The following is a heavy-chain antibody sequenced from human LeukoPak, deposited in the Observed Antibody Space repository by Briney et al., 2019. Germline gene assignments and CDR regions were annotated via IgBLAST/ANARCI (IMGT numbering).Heavy chain of an antibody. Sequence: SGTLSLTCAVSGGSISSSNWWSWVRQPPGKGLEWIGEIYHSGSTNYNPSLKSRVTISVDKSKNQFSLKLSSVTAADTAVYYCARRSRAIVVVPAAKRGSYYFDYWGQGTLVTVSS. CDR1: GGSISSSNW. D-gene: IGHD2-2*01. J-gene: IGHJ4*02. V-gene: IGHV4-4*02. CDR3: ARRSRAIVVVPAAKRGSYYFDY. CDR2: IYHSGST.